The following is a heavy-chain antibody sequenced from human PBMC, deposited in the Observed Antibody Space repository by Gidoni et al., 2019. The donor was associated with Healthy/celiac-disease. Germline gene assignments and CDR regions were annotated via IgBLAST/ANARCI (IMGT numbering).Heavy chain of an antibody. J-gene: IGHJ6*02. V-gene: IGHV3-74*01. CDR2: INSDGSST. D-gene: IGHD2-15*01. CDR1: GFTFSSYW. Sequence: GESGGGLVQPGGSLRLSWAASGFTFSSYWMHWVRQAPGKGLVWFSRINSDGSSTSYADSVKGRFTISRDNAKNTLYLQMNSLRAEDTAVYYCARGPIVVVVAATRGGGMDVWGQGTTVTVSS. CDR3: ARGPIVVVVAATRGGGMDV.